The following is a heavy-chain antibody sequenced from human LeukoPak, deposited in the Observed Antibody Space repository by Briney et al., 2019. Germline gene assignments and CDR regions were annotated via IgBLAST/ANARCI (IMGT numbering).Heavy chain of an antibody. J-gene: IGHJ4*02. CDR1: GFTFSSYG. CDR3: AKDSRYEGSSLDY. CDR2: IWYDGSNK. Sequence: PGRSLRLSCAASGFTFSSYGMHWVRQAPGKGLEWVAVIWYDGSNKYYADSVKGRFTISRDNSKSTLYLQMNSLRAEDTAVYYCAKDSRYEGSSLDYWGQGTLVTVSS. V-gene: IGHV3-33*06. D-gene: IGHD6-13*01.